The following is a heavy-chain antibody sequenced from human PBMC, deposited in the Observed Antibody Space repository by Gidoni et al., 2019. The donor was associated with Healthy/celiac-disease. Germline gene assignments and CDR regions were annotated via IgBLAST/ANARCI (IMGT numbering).Heavy chain of an antibody. CDR2: IKSKTDGGTT. Sequence: EVQLVESGGGLVKPGGSLRLSCAASGFTFSNAWMNWVRQAPGKGLEWVGRIKSKTDGGTTDYAAPVKGRFTISRDDSKNTLYLQMNSLKTEDTAVYYCTGAKYGTYGMDVWGQGTTVTVSS. CDR1: GFTFSNAW. CDR3: TGAKYGTYGMDV. D-gene: IGHD1-26*01. V-gene: IGHV3-15*07. J-gene: IGHJ6*02.